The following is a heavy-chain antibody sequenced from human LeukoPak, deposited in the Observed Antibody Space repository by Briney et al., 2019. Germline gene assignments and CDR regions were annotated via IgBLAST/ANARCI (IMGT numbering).Heavy chain of an antibody. CDR3: ATTYPQLAAAVYNWFDP. D-gene: IGHD6-13*01. J-gene: IGHJ5*02. V-gene: IGHV1-24*01. CDR2: FDPEDGET. Sequence: ASVKVSCKVSGYTLTELSMHWVRQAPGKGLEWMGGFDPEDGETIYAQKFQGRVTMTEGTSTDTAYMELSSLRSEDTAVYYCATTYPQLAAAVYNWFDPWGQGTLVTVSS. CDR1: GYTLTELS.